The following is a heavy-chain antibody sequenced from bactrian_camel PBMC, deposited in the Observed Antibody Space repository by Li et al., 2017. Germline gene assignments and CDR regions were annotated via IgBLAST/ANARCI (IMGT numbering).Heavy chain of an antibody. CDR2: IAGDGRT. V-gene: IGHV3S53*01. Sequence: HVQLVESGGGSVQAGGSLRLSCVASGYTLPMNMGWFRRLPGQEREGVAAIAGDGRTDYADSVKGRFAISRDDAKNTLTLQMANLRPEDSAMYYCVAGGLGTCLFRRPTDFTYWGQGTQVTVS. D-gene: IGHD4*01. CDR1: GYTLPMN. J-gene: IGHJ6*01. CDR3: VAGGLGTCLFRRPTDFTY.